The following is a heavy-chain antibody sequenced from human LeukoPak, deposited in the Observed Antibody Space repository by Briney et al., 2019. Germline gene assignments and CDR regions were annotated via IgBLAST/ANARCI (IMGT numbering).Heavy chain of an antibody. CDR1: GYTFTSYG. D-gene: IGHD2-2*02. J-gene: IGHJ6*02. V-gene: IGHV1-18*01. CDR3: ARELMYCSSTSCYTGMTPYYYYYGMDV. CDR2: ISAYNGNT. Sequence: GASVKVSCKASGYTFTSYGISWVRQAPGQGLEWMGWISAYNGNTNYAQKLQGRVTMTTDTSTSTAYMELRSLRSDDTAVYYCARELMYCSSTSCYTGMTPYYYYYGMDVWGQGTTVTVSS.